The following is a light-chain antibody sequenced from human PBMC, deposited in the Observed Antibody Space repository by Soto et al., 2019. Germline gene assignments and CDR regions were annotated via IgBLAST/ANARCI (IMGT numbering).Light chain of an antibody. CDR2: GAS. V-gene: IGKV3-20*01. CDR3: QQYGSSPLFT. CDR1: QSVSSSY. Sequence: EIVLTQSPGTLSLSPGERATLSCRASQSVSSSYLAWYQQKPGQAPRLLIYGASSRATVIPDRFSGSGSGTDFTLTISSLEPEDFAVYYCQQYGSSPLFTFGPGTKVDIK. J-gene: IGKJ3*01.